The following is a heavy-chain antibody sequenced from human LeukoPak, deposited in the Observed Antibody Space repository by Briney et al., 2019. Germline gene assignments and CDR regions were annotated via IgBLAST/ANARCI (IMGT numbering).Heavy chain of an antibody. D-gene: IGHD6-13*01. CDR3: ARISSSNWYNERGAFDV. Sequence: ASVKVSCKASGYTFTAYYIHWVRQAPGQGLEWMGRINPKNGDTNYAQKFQDRVTMTRDTSMSAAYMEISRLTYDDTAVYYCARISSSNWYNERGAFDVWGQGTMVTVSS. CDR2: INPKNGDT. V-gene: IGHV1-2*06. J-gene: IGHJ3*01. CDR1: GYTFTAYY.